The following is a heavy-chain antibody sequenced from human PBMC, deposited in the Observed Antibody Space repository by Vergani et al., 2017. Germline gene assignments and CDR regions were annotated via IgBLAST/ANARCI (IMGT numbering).Heavy chain of an antibody. CDR3: ARNPRQYVAVKVTTWYFVL. V-gene: IGHV4-38-2*01. CDR1: GFSISRGYY. D-gene: IGHD3-16*01. CDR2: MFHSGST. Sequence: QVQLQESGPGLVKPSETLSLTCDVSGFSISRGYYWGWVRQPPGKGLEWIATMFHSGSTYYNPSLKSRVTMSVDTSKNQFSLRMNSVTATDTAVYYCARNPRQYVAVKVTTWYFVLWGRGNLVTVSS. J-gene: IGHJ2*01.